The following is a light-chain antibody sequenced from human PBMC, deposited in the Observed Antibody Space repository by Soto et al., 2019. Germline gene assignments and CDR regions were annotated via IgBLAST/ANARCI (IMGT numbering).Light chain of an antibody. CDR3: SSYTSSSTGV. J-gene: IGLJ1*01. V-gene: IGLV2-14*01. Sequence: QSVLTQPASVSGSPGQSITISCTGTSSDVGGYNYVSWYQQHPGKAPKLMIYEVNYRPSGVSNRFSGSKSGNTASLTISGLQAEDEADYYCSSYTSSSTGVFGTGT. CDR2: EVN. CDR1: SSDVGGYNY.